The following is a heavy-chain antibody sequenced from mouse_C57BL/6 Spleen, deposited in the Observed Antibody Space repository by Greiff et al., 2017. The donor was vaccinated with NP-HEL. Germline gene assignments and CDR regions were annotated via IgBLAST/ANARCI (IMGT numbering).Heavy chain of an antibody. D-gene: IGHD2-10*01. CDR1: GFSLTSYG. CDR2: IWRGGST. J-gene: IGHJ4*01. V-gene: IGHV2-5*01. Sequence: VKLQESGPGLVQPSQSLSITCTVSGFSLTSYGVHWVRQSPGKGLEWLGVIWRGGSTDYNAAFMSRLSITKDNSKSQVFFKMNSLQADDTAIYYCAKMEPYYGNSYAMDYWGQGTSVTVSS. CDR3: AKMEPYYGNSYAMDY.